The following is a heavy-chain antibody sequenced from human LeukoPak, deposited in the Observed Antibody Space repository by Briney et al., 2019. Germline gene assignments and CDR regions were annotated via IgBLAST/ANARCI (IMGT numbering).Heavy chain of an antibody. D-gene: IGHD6-13*01. CDR2: IYYSGST. Sequence: PSETLSLTCTVSGGSLSSGDYYWSWIRQPPGKGPEWIGYIYYSGSTYYNPSLKSRVTISVDTSKNQFSLKLSSVTAADTAVYYCARGHADYSGSWYGRFDYWGQGTLVTVSS. CDR3: ARGHADYSGSWYGRFDY. CDR1: GGSLSSGDYY. J-gene: IGHJ4*02. V-gene: IGHV4-30-4*01.